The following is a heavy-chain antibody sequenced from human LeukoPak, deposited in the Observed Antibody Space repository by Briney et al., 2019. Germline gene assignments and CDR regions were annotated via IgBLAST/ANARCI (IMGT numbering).Heavy chain of an antibody. CDR2: IYYSGST. CDR3: ARGYDFWSGKGGLDY. J-gene: IGHJ4*02. D-gene: IGHD3-3*01. CDR1: GGSISSYY. V-gene: IGHV4-59*01. Sequence: SETLSLTCTVSGGSISSYYWSWIRLPPGKGLEWIGYIYYSGSTNYNPSLKSRVTISVDTSKNQFSLKLSSVTAADTAVYYCARGYDFWSGKGGLDYWGQGTLVTVSS.